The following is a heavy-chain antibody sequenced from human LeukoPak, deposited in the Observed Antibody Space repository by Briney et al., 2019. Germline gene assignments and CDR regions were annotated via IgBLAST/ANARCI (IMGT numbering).Heavy chain of an antibody. V-gene: IGHV3-48*03. CDR2: ISSSGSTI. J-gene: IGHJ4*02. CDR3: AGRFGSGSYNPPN. CDR1: KVTFSSYE. D-gene: IGHD3-10*01. Sequence: GGSLRLSCAASKVTFSSYEMNWVRQAPGKGLEWVSYISSSGSTIYYADSVKGRFTISRDNAKSSLYLQMNSLRAEDTAVYYCAGRFGSGSYNPPNWGQGTLVTVSS.